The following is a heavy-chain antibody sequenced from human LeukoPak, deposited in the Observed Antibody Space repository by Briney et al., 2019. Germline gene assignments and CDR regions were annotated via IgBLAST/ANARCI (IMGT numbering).Heavy chain of an antibody. D-gene: IGHD3-3*01. CDR1: GYTFTSYY. J-gene: IGHJ5*02. CDR3: ARNPPYYDFWSGYPDQNWFDP. Sequence: EASVKVSCKASGYTFTSYYMHWVRQAPGQGLEWLGIINPSGGITTYAQKFQGRVTVTMDTSTSTVYMELSSLRSEDTAVYYCARNPPYYDFWSGYPDQNWFDPWGQGTLVTVSS. V-gene: IGHV1-46*01. CDR2: INPSGGIT.